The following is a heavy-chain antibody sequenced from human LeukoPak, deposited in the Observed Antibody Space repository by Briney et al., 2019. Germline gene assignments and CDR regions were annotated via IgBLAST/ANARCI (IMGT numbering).Heavy chain of an antibody. Sequence: PGRSLRLSCSASGFTFSTSGMNWVRQAPGQGLESVAVIWYDRSHANYADAVKGRFTISRDNSKNTLYLQMNSPRAEDTAVYYCARDRGYSSRWNFGKDYYMDVWGKGTTVTVSS. J-gene: IGHJ6*03. D-gene: IGHD6-13*01. CDR1: GFTFSTSG. CDR2: IWYDRSHA. CDR3: ARDRGYSSRWNFGKDYYMDV. V-gene: IGHV3-33*01.